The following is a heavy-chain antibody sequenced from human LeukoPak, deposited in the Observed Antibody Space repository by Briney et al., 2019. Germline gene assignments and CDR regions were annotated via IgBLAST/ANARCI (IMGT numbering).Heavy chain of an antibody. D-gene: IGHD6-13*01. J-gene: IGHJ6*02. Sequence: ASVKVSCKASGYTFTSYWIGWVRQMPGKGLEWMGIIYPGDSDTRYSPSFQGQVTISADKSISTAYLQWSSLKASDTAMYYCARGSRSQYSSSWTPTDYYYYGMDVWGQGTTVTVSS. CDR1: GYTFTSYW. V-gene: IGHV5-51*01. CDR3: ARGSRSQYSSSWTPTDYYYYGMDV. CDR2: IYPGDSDT.